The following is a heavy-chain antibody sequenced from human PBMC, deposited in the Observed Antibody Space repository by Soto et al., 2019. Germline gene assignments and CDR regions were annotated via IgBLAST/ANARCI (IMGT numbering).Heavy chain of an antibody. J-gene: IGHJ3*02. V-gene: IGHV3-23*01. CDR1: GFTFSSYA. CDR2: ISGSGGST. CDR3: AKEESCSGGSCYFDAFDT. D-gene: IGHD2-15*01. Sequence: GGSLRLSCAASGFTFSSYAMSWVRQAPGKGLEWVSAISGSGGSTYYADSVKGRLTISRDNSKNTLYLQMNSLRAEDTAVYYCAKEESCSGGSCYFDAFDTWGQGTMVTVSS.